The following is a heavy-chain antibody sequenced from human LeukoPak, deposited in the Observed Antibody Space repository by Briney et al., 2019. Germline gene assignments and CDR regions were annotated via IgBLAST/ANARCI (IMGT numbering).Heavy chain of an antibody. CDR2: INPRNGGS. CDR1: GYTFTGLY. V-gene: IGHV1-2*02. Sequence: ASVKVSCKSSGYTFTGLYIHWVRQAPGQGLEWMAWINPRNGGSHSAQRFQGRVTLTRDTSISTAYMEMRKLTSDDTAFYYCARGRIAAAGAIDYWGQGARVTVTS. CDR3: ARGRIAAAGAIDY. J-gene: IGHJ4*02. D-gene: IGHD6-13*01.